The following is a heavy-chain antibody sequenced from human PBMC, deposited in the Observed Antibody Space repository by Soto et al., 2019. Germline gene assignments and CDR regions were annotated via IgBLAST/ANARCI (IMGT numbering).Heavy chain of an antibody. J-gene: IGHJ6*02. CDR1: GFTFSSYG. CDR2: ISYDGSNK. V-gene: IGHV3-30*18. D-gene: IGHD3-3*02. Sequence: GGSLRLSCAASGFTFSSYGMHWVRQAPGKGLEWVAVISYDGSNKYYADSVKGRFTISRDNSKNTLYLQMNSLRAEDTAVYYCAKDTFSNEGMDVWGQGTTVTVSS. CDR3: AKDTFSNEGMDV.